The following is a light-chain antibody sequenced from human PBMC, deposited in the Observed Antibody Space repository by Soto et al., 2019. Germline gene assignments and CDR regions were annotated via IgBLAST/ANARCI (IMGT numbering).Light chain of an antibody. CDR2: KAS. CDR1: QTISSW. Sequence: DIQMTQSPSTLSGSVGDRVTITCRASQTISSWLAWYQQKPGKAPKLLIYKASTVKSVVPSRFSGSGSGTEFTITISRLQPDDFATYYCQHYNSYSEAFGQGTKVELK. V-gene: IGKV1-5*03. CDR3: QHYNSYSEA. J-gene: IGKJ1*01.